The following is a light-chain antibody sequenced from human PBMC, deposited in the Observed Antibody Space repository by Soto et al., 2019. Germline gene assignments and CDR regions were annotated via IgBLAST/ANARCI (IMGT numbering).Light chain of an antibody. V-gene: IGKV3-15*01. CDR3: QQYNTWPGT. Sequence: EIVMTRSAATLSVSPGERATLSCRASQSISNNLAWYQQKPGQAPRLLIYGASTRAIGIPARFSGSGSGTQFTLIISSLQSEDFGTYYCQQYNTWPGTFGQGTKVDIK. CDR1: QSISNN. CDR2: GAS. J-gene: IGKJ1*01.